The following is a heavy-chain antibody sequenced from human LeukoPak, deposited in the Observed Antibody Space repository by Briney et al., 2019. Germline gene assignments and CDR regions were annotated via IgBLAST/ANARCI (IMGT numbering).Heavy chain of an antibody. D-gene: IGHD2-15*01. CDR1: GGSFSGCC. CDR2: ISNGGST. Sequence: SETLSLTCAVYGGSFSGCCWRWIRQPPGKGMEWIGAISNGGSTNYNPSLKSRVTISVDTSKNQFSLKLSSVTAADTAVYDCARGGSRIVVVVAARNPHYFDYWGQGTLVTVSS. V-gene: IGHV4-34*01. J-gene: IGHJ4*02. CDR3: ARGGSRIVVVVAARNPHYFDY.